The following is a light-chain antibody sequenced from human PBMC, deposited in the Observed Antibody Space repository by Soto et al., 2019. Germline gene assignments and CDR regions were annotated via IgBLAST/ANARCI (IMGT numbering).Light chain of an antibody. Sequence: EIMLTQSPGTLSLSPGERATLYCRTSQTLGSKYLAWYQQKPGQAPRLLIYGASSRATRVPDSFSGSGSGTDFTLTISRLEPVDFAVFYCQKYGSAPYTFGQGTKLEI. CDR2: GAS. V-gene: IGKV3-20*01. CDR3: QKYGSAPYT. J-gene: IGKJ2*01. CDR1: QTLGSKY.